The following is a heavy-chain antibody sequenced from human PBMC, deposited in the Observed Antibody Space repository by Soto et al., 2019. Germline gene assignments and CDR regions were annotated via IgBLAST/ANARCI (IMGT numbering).Heavy chain of an antibody. D-gene: IGHD1-20*01. V-gene: IGHV4-34*01. CDR3: AGGPRYWSFAL. Sequence: GELQQWGAGLLKPSETLSVNCSVYGGSSRAYHWRWIRHSPGEGLEWIGEFSYSGSLNYNPSLKGRVAVSLATSTNHFSLTMTSVTAADTAVSFCAGGPRYWSFALWGRGSLVTVS. CDR2: FSYSGSL. J-gene: IGHJ2*01. CDR1: GGSSRAYH.